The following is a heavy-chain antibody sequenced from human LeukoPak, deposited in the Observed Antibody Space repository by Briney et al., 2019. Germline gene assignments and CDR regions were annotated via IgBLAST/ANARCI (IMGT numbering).Heavy chain of an antibody. Sequence: SVKVSCKASGYTFTSYDINWVRQAPGQGLEWMGGIIPIFGTANYAQKFQGRVTITADESTSTAYMELSSLRSEDTAVYYCARDRSDYGEHNWFDPWGQGTLVTVSS. D-gene: IGHD4-17*01. V-gene: IGHV1-69*13. J-gene: IGHJ5*02. CDR3: ARDRSDYGEHNWFDP. CDR1: GYTFTSYD. CDR2: IIPIFGTA.